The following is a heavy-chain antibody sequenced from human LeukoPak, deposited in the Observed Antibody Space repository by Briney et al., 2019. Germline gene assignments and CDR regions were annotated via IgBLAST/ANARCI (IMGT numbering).Heavy chain of an antibody. Sequence: PGGSLRLSCAASGFTSSAYDMHWVRQITGGGLEWVSTSGTVGDTFYSDSVKGRFTISRDNSKNTLYLQMNSLRAEDTAVYYCAKEVFRYGYHGLDVWGQGTTVTVSS. CDR3: AKEVFRYGYHGLDV. CDR1: GFTSSAYD. J-gene: IGHJ6*02. V-gene: IGHV3-13*04. CDR2: SGTVGDT. D-gene: IGHD2-15*01.